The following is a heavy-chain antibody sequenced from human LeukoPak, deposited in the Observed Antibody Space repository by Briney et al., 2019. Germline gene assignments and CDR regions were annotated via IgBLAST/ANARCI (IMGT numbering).Heavy chain of an antibody. Sequence: SVKVSCKASGRTFSSYAISWVRQAPGQGLEWMGRIIPIFGTANYAQKFQGRVTITTDESTSTAYMELSSLRSEDTAVYYCARDRQAEGDFDYWGQGTLVTVSS. D-gene: IGHD3-16*01. CDR3: ARDRQAEGDFDY. CDR2: IIPIFGTA. V-gene: IGHV1-69*05. CDR1: GRTFSSYA. J-gene: IGHJ4*02.